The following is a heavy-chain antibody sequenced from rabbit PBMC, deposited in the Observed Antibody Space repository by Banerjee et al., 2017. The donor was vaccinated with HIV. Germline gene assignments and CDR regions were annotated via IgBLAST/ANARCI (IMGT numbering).Heavy chain of an antibody. Sequence: QVTETGGGLVQPGGSLTLSCKASGFDFTNYYITWVRQAPGKGLEWIGIIYAAKGITDYASWVNGRFTISSDNAQSTVDLKMTSLTAADTATYFCARAIVPWLGLTRLDLWGPGTLVTVS. V-gene: IGHV1S7*01. CDR2: IYAAKGIT. J-gene: IGHJ3*01. CDR1: GFDFTNYY. CDR3: ARAIVPWLGLTRLDL. D-gene: IGHD4-1*01.